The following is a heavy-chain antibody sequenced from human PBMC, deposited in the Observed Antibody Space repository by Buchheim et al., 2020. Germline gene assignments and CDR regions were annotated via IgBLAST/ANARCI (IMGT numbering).Heavy chain of an antibody. CDR3: ARAGLEYDILIGFYYYYGMDV. J-gene: IGHJ6*02. CDR2: IYTSGST. CDR1: GGSISSGSYY. V-gene: IGHV4-61*02. Sequence: QVQLQESGPGLVKPSQTLSLTCTVSGGSISSGSYYWSWIRQPAGKGLEWIGRIYTSGSTNYNPSLKSRVTISVDTSKNQFSLKLSSVTAADTAVYYCARAGLEYDILIGFYYYYGMDVWGQGTT. D-gene: IGHD3-9*01.